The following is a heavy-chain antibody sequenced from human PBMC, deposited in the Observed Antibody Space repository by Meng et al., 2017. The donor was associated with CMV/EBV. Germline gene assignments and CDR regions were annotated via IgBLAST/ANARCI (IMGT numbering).Heavy chain of an antibody. D-gene: IGHD3-3*01. CDR1: GGSTSSSSYY. CDR2: IYYSGST. V-gene: IGHV4-39*07. Sequence: SETLSLTCTVSGGSTSSSSYYWGWILQPPGKGLEWIGSIYYSGSTYYNPSLKSRVTISVDTSKNQFSLKLSSVTAANTAVYYCARDWTIFGVVIPGDDAFDIWGQGTMVTVSS. CDR3: ARDWTIFGVVIPGDDAFDI. J-gene: IGHJ3*02.